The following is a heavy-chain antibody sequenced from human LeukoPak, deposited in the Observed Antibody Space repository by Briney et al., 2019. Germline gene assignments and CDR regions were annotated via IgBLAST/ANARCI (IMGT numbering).Heavy chain of an antibody. J-gene: IGHJ1*01. D-gene: IGHD3-10*01. CDR3: ARGATFLYGSGLY. CDR2: IIPIFGTA. Sequence: SVKVSCKASGGTFSSYAISWVRQAPGQGLEWMGGIIPIFGTANYAQKFQGRVTITTDESTSTAYMELSSLRSEDTAVYYCARGATFLYGSGLYWGQGTLVTVSS. V-gene: IGHV1-69*05. CDR1: GGTFSSYA.